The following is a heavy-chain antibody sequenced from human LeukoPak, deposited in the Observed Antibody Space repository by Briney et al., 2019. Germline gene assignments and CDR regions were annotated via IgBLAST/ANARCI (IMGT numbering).Heavy chain of an antibody. CDR1: GYSISSGYY. D-gene: IGHD1-1*01. V-gene: IGHV4-38-2*02. J-gene: IGHJ4*02. CDR3: ARVRLEYGFDY. Sequence: PSETLSLTCTVPGYSISSGYYWGWIRQPPGKGLEWIGSIYHSGSTYYNPSLKSRVTISVDTSKNQFSLKLSSVTAADTAVYYCARVRLEYGFDYWGQGTLVTVSS. CDR2: IYHSGST.